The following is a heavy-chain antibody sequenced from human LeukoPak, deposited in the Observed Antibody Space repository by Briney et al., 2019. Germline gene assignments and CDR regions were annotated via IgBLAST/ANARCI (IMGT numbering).Heavy chain of an antibody. CDR1: GGSFSGYY. D-gene: IGHD6-13*01. J-gene: IGHJ6*02. Sequence: SETLSLTCAVYGGSFSGYYWSWIRQPPGKGLEWIGEINHSGSTNYNPSLKSRVTISEDTSKNQFSLTLSSVTAADTAVYYCARGDVGLAGAGPYYYYYGMDVWGQGTTVTVSS. CDR3: ARGDVGLAGAGPYYYYYGMDV. V-gene: IGHV4-34*01. CDR2: INHSGST.